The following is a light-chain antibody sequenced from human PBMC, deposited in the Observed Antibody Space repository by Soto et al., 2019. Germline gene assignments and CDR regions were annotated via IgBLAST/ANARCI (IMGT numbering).Light chain of an antibody. V-gene: IGKV1-9*01. CDR3: QQLNSYPRT. J-gene: IGKJ2*01. CDR1: QGISSY. CDR2: AAS. Sequence: DIQLTQSPSFLSASVGDRVTITCRASQGISSYLAWYQQKPGKAPKLLIYAASTLQSGVPSRFSGSGSGTEFTLTISSLQHEYFATYYCQQLNSYPRTFGQGTKLESK.